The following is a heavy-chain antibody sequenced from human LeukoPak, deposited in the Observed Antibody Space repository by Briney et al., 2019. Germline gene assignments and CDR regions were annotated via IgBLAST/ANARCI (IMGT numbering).Heavy chain of an antibody. V-gene: IGHV4-31*03. CDR2: IYHSGST. CDR1: GGSISSGGYY. J-gene: IGHJ4*02. Sequence: PSETLSLTCTVSGGSISSGGYYWTWIRQHPGTGLEWIGYIYHSGSTIYNPSLKSRVTISVDTSKNQFSLKLSSVTAADTAVYYCARAGYDSSGYYTYYFDCWGQGTLVTVSS. D-gene: IGHD3-22*01. CDR3: ARAGYDSSGYYTYYFDC.